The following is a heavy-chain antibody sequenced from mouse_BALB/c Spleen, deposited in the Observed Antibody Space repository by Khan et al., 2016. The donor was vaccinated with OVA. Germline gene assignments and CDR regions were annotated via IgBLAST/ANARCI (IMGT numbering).Heavy chain of an antibody. CDR1: GDSFTSGF. D-gene: IGHD1-1*01. J-gene: IGHJ4*01. CDR3: ARSYGSWTMDY. V-gene: IGHV3-8*02. CDR2: VTYSGNT. Sequence: EVQLVESGPSLVKPSQTLSLTCSVTGDSFTSGFWNWIRKFPGNKFEYMGYVTYSGNTYYNPSLKSRISITRDTSNSQYYLLLNSVTTEDTATYFCARSYGSWTMDYWGQGTSVTVSA.